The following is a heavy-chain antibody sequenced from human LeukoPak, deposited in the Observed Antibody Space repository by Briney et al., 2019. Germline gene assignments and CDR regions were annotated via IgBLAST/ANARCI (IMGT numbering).Heavy chain of an antibody. V-gene: IGHV4-59*01. CDR2: IYYSGST. CDR1: GGSISSYY. Sequence: SETPSLTCTVSGGSISSYYWSWIRQPPGKGLEWIGYIYYSGSTNYNPSLKSRVTISVDTSKNQFSLKLSSVTAADTAVYYCARSVGYCSGGSCYAGIFDYWGQGTLVTVSS. CDR3: ARSVGYCSGGSCYAGIFDY. D-gene: IGHD2-15*01. J-gene: IGHJ4*02.